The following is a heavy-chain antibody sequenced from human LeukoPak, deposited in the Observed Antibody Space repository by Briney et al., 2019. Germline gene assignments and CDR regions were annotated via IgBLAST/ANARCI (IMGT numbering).Heavy chain of an antibody. D-gene: IGHD6-19*01. Sequence: GGSLRLSCAASGFTFSNYAMNWVRQAPGKGLEWVSYISSSSSTIYYADSVKGRFTISRDNAKNSLYLQMNSLRNEDTAVYYCARDGGVAGYYYYGMDVWGQGTTVTVSS. V-gene: IGHV3-48*02. CDR1: GFTFSNYA. J-gene: IGHJ6*02. CDR2: ISSSSSTI. CDR3: ARDGGVAGYYYYGMDV.